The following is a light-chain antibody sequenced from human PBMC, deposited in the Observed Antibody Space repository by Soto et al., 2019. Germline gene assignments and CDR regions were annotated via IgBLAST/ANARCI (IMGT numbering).Light chain of an antibody. J-gene: IGLJ3*02. CDR1: SSNIGNNY. V-gene: IGLV1-51*01. CDR3: GTWDNSLSGGV. Sequence: QSVLTQPPSVSAAPGQDVTISCSGSSSNIGNNYVSWYQHLPGTAPKLLIYDSNKRPSGIPDRFSGSKSGTSATLVITGLQTGDEADYYCGTWDNSLSGGVFGGGTKLTVL. CDR2: DSN.